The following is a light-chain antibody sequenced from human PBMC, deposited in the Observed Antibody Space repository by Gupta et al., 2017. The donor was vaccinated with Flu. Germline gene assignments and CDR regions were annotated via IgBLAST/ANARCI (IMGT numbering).Light chain of an antibody. CDR3: QQRGNWPPPFT. CDR2: DAS. CDR1: QDILTY. Sequence: EIVLTQSPATLSLSPGERATLACRASQDILTYLAWYQQNPGQTPRLLSYDASNRATGIQASFSGSGSGTDFTLTIRSLEPEDFSVYYCQQRGNWPPPFTFGPGTKVDIK. J-gene: IGKJ3*01. V-gene: IGKV3-11*01.